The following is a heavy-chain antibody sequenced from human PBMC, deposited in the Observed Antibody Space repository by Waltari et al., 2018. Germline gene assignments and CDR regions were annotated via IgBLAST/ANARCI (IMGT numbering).Heavy chain of an antibody. CDR2: IYHSGST. J-gene: IGHJ4*02. CDR3: ARRAYEQQLLHLFDY. V-gene: IGHV4-4*02. D-gene: IGHD6-13*01. Sequence: QVQLQESGPGLVKPSGTLSLTCAVSGGSISSSNWWSWVRQPPGKGLEWIGEIYHSGSTYYNPSLKSRVTISVDTSKNQFSRKLSSVTAADTAVYYCARRAYEQQLLHLFDYWGQGTLVTVSS. CDR1: GGSISSSNW.